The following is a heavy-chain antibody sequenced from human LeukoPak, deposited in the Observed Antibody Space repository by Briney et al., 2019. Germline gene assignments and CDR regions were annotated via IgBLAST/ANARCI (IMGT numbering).Heavy chain of an antibody. D-gene: IGHD3-22*01. V-gene: IGHV1-46*01. Sequence: ASVKVSCKASVYTFTSYYIHWVRQAPGQGLEWMGIINPRGGITSYAQKFQGRVTMTRDTSTSTVYMDLSSLRSEDTAVYYCAIEGYYDSSGSNREGFDYWGQGTLVTVSS. CDR1: VYTFTSYY. CDR3: AIEGYYDSSGSNREGFDY. CDR2: INPRGGIT. J-gene: IGHJ4*02.